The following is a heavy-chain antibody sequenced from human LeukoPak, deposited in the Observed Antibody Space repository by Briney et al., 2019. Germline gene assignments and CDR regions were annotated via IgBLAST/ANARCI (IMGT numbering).Heavy chain of an antibody. J-gene: IGHJ4*02. V-gene: IGHV3-48*02. Sequence: GGSLRLSCVASGFTFSRNSMDWVRQAPGKGLEWVSHISTTRGTIYYADSVRGRFTISRDNAKNSLFLQMTSLRDEDTAVYYCARVTSGGNPYFDYWGQGTLVTVSS. D-gene: IGHD4-23*01. CDR2: ISTTRGTI. CDR3: ARVTSGGNPYFDY. CDR1: GFTFSRNS.